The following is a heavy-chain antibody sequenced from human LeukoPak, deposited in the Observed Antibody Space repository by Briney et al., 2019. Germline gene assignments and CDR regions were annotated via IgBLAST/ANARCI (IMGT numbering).Heavy chain of an antibody. CDR1: GFTFSSYS. V-gene: IGHV3-21*01. J-gene: IGHJ4*02. Sequence: GGSLRLSCAASGFTFSSYSMNWVRQAPGKGLEWVSSISSSSSYIYYADSVKGRFTISRDNAKNSLYLQMSSLRAEDTAVYYCARDGYSYGHVPYYFDYWGQGTLVTVSS. D-gene: IGHD5-18*01. CDR2: ISSSSSYI. CDR3: ARDGYSYGHVPYYFDY.